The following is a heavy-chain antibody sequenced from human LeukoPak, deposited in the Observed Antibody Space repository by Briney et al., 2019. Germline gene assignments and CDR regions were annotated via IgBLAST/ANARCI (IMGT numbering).Heavy chain of an antibody. V-gene: IGHV3-23*01. D-gene: IGHD3-22*01. CDR2: ISGSGGST. Sequence: GGSLRLSCAASGFTFSSYAMSWVRQAPGKGLEWVSAISGSGGSTYYADSVKGRFTISRDNSKNTLYLQMNSLRAEDTAVYYCAKDYYDSSGYYYQFDYWGQGTLVTVSS. J-gene: IGHJ4*02. CDR3: AKDYYDSSGYYYQFDY. CDR1: GFTFSSYA.